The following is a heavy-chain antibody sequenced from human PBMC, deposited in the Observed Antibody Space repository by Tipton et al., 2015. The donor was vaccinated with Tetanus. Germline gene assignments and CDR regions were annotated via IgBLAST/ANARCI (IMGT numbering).Heavy chain of an antibody. D-gene: IGHD2-8*02. CDR1: GTSISRSGHY. Sequence: TLSLTCTVSGTSISRSGHYWTWIRQPPGKEPEWVGYVYHSGATNYHPSLKSRLAISADTSKNQFSLNLRSVIPADTAVYYCAGVTAQRTELYFEHWGQGTQVTVSS. V-gene: IGHV4-61*08. J-gene: IGHJ1*01. CDR3: AGVTAQRTELYFEH. CDR2: VYHSGAT.